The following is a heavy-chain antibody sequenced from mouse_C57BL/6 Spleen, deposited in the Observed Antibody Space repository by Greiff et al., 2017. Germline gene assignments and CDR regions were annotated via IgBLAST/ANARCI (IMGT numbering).Heavy chain of an antibody. CDR2: IYPGDGDP. CDR1: GYAFSSYW. J-gene: IGHJ4*01. D-gene: IGHD2-4*01. V-gene: IGHV1-80*01. CDR3: ARYYYDYDDGLYYAMDY. Sequence: QVQLQQSGAELVKPGASVKISCKASGYAFSSYWMNWVKQRPGKGLEWIGQIYPGDGDPNYNGKFKGKATLTADKSSSTAYMQLSSLTSEDSAVYVCARYYYDYDDGLYYAMDYWGQGTSVTVAS.